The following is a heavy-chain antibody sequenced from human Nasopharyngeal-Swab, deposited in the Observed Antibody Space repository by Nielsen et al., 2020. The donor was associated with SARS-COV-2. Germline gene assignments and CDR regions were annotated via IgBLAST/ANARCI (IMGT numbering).Heavy chain of an antibody. CDR2: LSYDGSNK. D-gene: IGHD2-8*01. Sequence: GESLKISCAASGFTFSSYWMSWVRQAPGKGLEWVAVLSYDGSNKYYADSVKGRFTISRDNSKNTLYLQMNSLRAEDTALYYCVKDGYCTNGVCGFDAFDIWGRGTMVTVSS. V-gene: IGHV3-30*18. CDR1: GFTFSSYW. CDR3: VKDGYCTNGVCGFDAFDI. J-gene: IGHJ3*02.